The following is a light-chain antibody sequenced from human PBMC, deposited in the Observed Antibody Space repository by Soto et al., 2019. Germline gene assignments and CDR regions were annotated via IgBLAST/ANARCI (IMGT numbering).Light chain of an antibody. CDR2: GAS. CDR1: QSVNSNY. CDR3: QQYDISIT. Sequence: EIVLTQSPDTVSLSPGETATLSCRASQSVNSNYLAWYQQKPGQAPRLLIYGASSRATGIPDRFSGSGSGTDFSLTISRLEPEDFAVFYCQQYDISITFGQGTRLEIE. J-gene: IGKJ5*01. V-gene: IGKV3-20*01.